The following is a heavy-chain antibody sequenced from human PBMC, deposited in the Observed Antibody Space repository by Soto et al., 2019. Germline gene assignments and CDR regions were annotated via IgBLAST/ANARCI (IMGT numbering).Heavy chain of an antibody. V-gene: IGHV3-23*01. J-gene: IGHJ3*02. CDR2: ISGSGGST. CDR1: GFTFSSYG. Sequence: PGGSLRLSCAASGFTFSSYGMHWVRQAPGKGLEWVSSISGSGGSTYHADSVNGRFTISRDNSKNTVFLQMNSLRAEDTAVYYCAKDSPYSASYKEDGFDIWGQGSLVTVSS. D-gene: IGHD1-26*01. CDR3: AKDSPYSASYKEDGFDI.